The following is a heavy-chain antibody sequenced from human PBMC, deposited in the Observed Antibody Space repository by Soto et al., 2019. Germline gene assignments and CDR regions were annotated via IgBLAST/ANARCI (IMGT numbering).Heavy chain of an antibody. Sequence: SGPTLVNPTQTLTLTCTFSGFSLSTSGVGVGWIRQPPGKALEWLALIYWNDDKRYSPSLKSRLTITKDTSKNQVVLTMTNMDPVDTATYYCAHRHRNDYDSSGYRSGYFQHWGQGNLVTFSS. D-gene: IGHD3-22*01. CDR3: AHRHRNDYDSSGYRSGYFQH. V-gene: IGHV2-5*01. J-gene: IGHJ1*01. CDR1: GFSLSTSGVG. CDR2: IYWNDDK.